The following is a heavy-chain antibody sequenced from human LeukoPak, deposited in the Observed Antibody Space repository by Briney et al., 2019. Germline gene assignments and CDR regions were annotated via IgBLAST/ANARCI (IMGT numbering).Heavy chain of an antibody. D-gene: IGHD1-14*01. CDR3: ARVSLGYRGTYFFDY. Sequence: GGPLRLSCAASGFTFSDYYMSWIRQAPGRGLEWVGNIKEDGSEKNYVDSVKGRFTISRDNAKNSLYLQMSSLRVEDTAVYYCARVSLGYRGTYFFDYWGQGTLVTVSS. CDR1: GFTFSDYY. V-gene: IGHV3-7*01. CDR2: IKEDGSEK. J-gene: IGHJ4*02.